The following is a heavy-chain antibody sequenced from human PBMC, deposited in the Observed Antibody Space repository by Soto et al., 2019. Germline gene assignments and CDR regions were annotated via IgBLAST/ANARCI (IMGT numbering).Heavy chain of an antibody. V-gene: IGHV1-2*02. Sequence: QVQHVQSGAEVKKPGDSVKVSCKASGYSFTGHYMHWVRRAPGQGLEWMGWVNLNTGGTDYAQEFQGRVTMTTATSIRTVYLEVTRPKFDDTAIYYWARDPSSFLGRVYGMDVWGQGTAVTVSS. CDR2: VNLNTGGT. CDR3: ARDPSSFLGRVYGMDV. CDR1: GYSFTGHY. J-gene: IGHJ6*02.